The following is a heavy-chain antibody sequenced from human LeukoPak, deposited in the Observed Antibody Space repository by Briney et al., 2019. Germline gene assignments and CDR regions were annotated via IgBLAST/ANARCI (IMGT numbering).Heavy chain of an antibody. J-gene: IGHJ5*02. V-gene: IGHV3-21*01. CDR3: ARNPIYSGYDRAIDP. CDR1: GVTFSSYS. Sequence: KAGGSLRLSCAASGVTFSSYSMNWGRQAPGKGLEWVSSITSSSSYIYYPDSVKGRFTISRDNAKNSLYLQMNSLRAEDTAVYYCARNPIYSGYDRAIDPWGQGTLVTVSS. CDR2: ITSSSSYI. D-gene: IGHD5-12*01.